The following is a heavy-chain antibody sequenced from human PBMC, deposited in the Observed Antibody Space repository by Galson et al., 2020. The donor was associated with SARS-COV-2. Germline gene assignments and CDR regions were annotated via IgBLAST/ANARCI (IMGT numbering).Heavy chain of an antibody. D-gene: IGHD3-3*01. J-gene: IGHJ4*02. V-gene: IGHV3-23*01. Sequence: GGSLRLSCAASGLTLSTYVMTWVRQAPGKGLEWVSTISSSGRNTYYADSWKGRFTTSRDNTKNTLYLQINSLRADDTAVYYCAPWFWNKYWGDYWGQGALVTVSS. CDR3: APWFWNKYWGDY. CDR1: GLTLSTYV. CDR2: ISSSGRNT.